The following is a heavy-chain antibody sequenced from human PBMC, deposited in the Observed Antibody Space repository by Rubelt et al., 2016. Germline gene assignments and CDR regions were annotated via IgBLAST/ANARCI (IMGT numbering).Heavy chain of an antibody. D-gene: IGHD6-19*01. CDR2: ISSSSSYT. CDR3: ARDGRYSSGWVKDLDY. CDR1: GFNFGDYH. V-gene: IGHV3-11*06. J-gene: IGHJ4*02. Sequence: VQLVESGGGLVQPGGSLRLSCAASGFNFGDYHLTWVRQAPGKGLEWVSYISSSSSYTNYADSVKGRLTIARDKAKNPLYLQMNSLKAEDTAVYYCARDGRYSSGWVKDLDYWGQGTLVTVSS.